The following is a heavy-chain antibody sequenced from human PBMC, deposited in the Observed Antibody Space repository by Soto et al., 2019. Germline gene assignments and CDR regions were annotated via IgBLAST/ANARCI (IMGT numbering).Heavy chain of an antibody. Sequence: QVQLQESGPGLVKPSQTLSLTCTVSGGSISSGGYYWSWIRQHPGKGLEWIGYIYYSGRTYYNPSLKSRVTISVDTSKNQFSLKLSSVTSADTAVYYCARDRRGSITSSFVRYYYMDVWGKGTTVTVSS. CDR2: IYYSGRT. CDR3: ARDRRGSITSSFVRYYYMDV. V-gene: IGHV4-31*03. J-gene: IGHJ6*03. D-gene: IGHD1-20*01. CDR1: GGSISSGGYY.